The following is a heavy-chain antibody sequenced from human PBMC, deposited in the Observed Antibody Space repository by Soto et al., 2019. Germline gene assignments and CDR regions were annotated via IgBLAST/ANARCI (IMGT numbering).Heavy chain of an antibody. Sequence: SVKVSCKASGGTFSSYAISWVRQAPGQRLEWMGGIIPIFGTANYAQKFQGRVTITADESTSTAYMELSSLRSEDTAVYYCASRIRDYYDSSGYDDAFDIWGQGTMVTVSS. CDR3: ASRIRDYYDSSGYDDAFDI. CDR2: IIPIFGTA. CDR1: GGTFSSYA. D-gene: IGHD3-22*01. J-gene: IGHJ3*02. V-gene: IGHV1-69*13.